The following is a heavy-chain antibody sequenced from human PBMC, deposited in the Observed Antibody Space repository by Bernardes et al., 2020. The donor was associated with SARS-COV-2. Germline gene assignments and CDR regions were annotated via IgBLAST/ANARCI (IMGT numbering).Heavy chain of an antibody. CDR3: ARRSSQYSSGWYGGYYFDY. D-gene: IGHD6-19*01. Sequence: GESLKSSCKGSGYSFTSYWIGWVRQMPGKGLEWMGIIYPGDSDTRYSPSFQGQVTISADKSISTAYLQWSSLKASDTAMYYCARRSSQYSSGWYGGYYFDYWGQGTLVTVSS. V-gene: IGHV5-51*01. CDR2: IYPGDSDT. CDR1: GYSFTSYW. J-gene: IGHJ4*02.